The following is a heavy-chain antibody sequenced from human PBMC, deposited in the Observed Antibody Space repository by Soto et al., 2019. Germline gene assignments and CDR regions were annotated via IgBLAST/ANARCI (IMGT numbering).Heavy chain of an antibody. V-gene: IGHV4-34*09. J-gene: IGHJ4*02. Sequence: SETLSLTCAVYGGSFSGYYWSWIRQPPGKGLEWIGHIHYSGDTYYNLSLKSRLTMSVDTSKNQFSLRLKSVTDADTAVYFCARSPYTTTYFDYWGQGTLVTVSS. D-gene: IGHD2-2*02. CDR3: ARSPYTTTYFDY. CDR2: IHYSGDT. CDR1: GGSFSGYY.